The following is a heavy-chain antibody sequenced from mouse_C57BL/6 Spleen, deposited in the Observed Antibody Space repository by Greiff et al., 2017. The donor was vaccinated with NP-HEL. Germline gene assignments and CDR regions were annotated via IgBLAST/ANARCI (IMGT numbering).Heavy chain of an antibody. D-gene: IGHD3-2*02. CDR2: INPNNGGT. V-gene: IGHV1-18*01. CDR3: ARRTAQAIYYAMDY. J-gene: IGHJ4*01. CDR1: GYTFTDYN. Sequence: EVKLPESGPELVKPGASVKIPCKASGYTFTDYNMDWVKQSHGKSLEWIGDINPNNGGTIYNQKFKGKATLTVDKSSSTAYMELRSLTSEDTAVYYCARRTAQAIYYAMDYWGQGTSVTVSS.